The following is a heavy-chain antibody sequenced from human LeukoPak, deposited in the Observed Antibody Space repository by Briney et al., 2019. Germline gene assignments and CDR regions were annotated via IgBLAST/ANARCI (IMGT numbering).Heavy chain of an antibody. CDR3: ARFIHLGEYKHYFDY. Sequence: SETLSLTCTVSGGSISSNFYYWGWIRQPPGKGLEWIGNIYYRGSTYYNPSLKSRVTISVDTSKNQFSLQLTSVTAADTAVYYCARFIHLGEYKHYFDYWGQGTLVTVSS. CDR2: IYYRGST. V-gene: IGHV4-39*01. J-gene: IGHJ4*02. CDR1: GGSISSNFYY. D-gene: IGHD3-16*01.